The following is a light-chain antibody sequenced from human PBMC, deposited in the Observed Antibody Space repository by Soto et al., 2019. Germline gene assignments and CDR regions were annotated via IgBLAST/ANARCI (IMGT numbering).Light chain of an antibody. CDR3: QQSFTTPS. J-gene: IGKJ5*01. V-gene: IGKV1-39*01. CDR2: ATS. CDR1: QTVSSY. Sequence: DIQMTQSPSSLSASVGDRVNITCRASQTVSSYLNWYQQKPGTVPKLLIYATSNLQSEVPSRFSGRGFGTDSTLTISSLQPEDFATYYCQQSFTTPSFGQGTRLEIK.